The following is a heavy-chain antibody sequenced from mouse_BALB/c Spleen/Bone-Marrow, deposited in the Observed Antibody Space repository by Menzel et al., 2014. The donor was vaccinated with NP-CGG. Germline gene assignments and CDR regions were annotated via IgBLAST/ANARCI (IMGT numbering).Heavy chain of an antibody. CDR3: AREKVYYGISWFAY. Sequence: QVQLQRPGTEVVRPGASVKLSCKASGYSFTTYWMNWVKQRPGQGLEWTGMIHPSDSETRLNQKFKDEATLTVDKSSSAAYMQLNSPTSEDSAVYFCAREKVYYGISWFAYWGQGTLVTVSA. CDR2: IHPSDSET. D-gene: IGHD2-1*01. CDR1: GYSFTTYW. V-gene: IGHV1-61*01. J-gene: IGHJ3*01.